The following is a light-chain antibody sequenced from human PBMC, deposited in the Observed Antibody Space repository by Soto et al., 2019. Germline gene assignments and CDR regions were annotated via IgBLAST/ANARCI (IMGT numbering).Light chain of an antibody. CDR1: QSVLYSSNNKNY. CDR2: WAS. J-gene: IGKJ2*01. Sequence: DIVMTQSPDSLAVSLGERATINCKSPQSVLYSSNNKNYLAWYQQRPGQPPKLLIYWASTRESGVPDRFSGSGSGTDFTLTITSLQAEDVAVYYCQQYESTPPTFGQGTKLEIK. V-gene: IGKV4-1*01. CDR3: QQYESTPPT.